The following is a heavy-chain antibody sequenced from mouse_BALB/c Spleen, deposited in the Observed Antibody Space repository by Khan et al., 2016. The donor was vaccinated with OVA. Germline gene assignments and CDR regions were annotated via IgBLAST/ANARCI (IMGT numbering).Heavy chain of an antibody. CDR1: GFSLTSYG. Sequence: QVQLKESGPGPVAPSQSLSITCTISGFSLTSYGVHWVRQPAGKGLEWLVVIWSDGRTTYNSALKSRLSISKDNSKSQVFLKVNSLQTDDTAIYYCARHVYPGYFDVWGAGTTVTVSS. D-gene: IGHD2-1*01. J-gene: IGHJ1*01. CDR2: IWSDGRT. V-gene: IGHV2-6-1*01. CDR3: ARHVYPGYFDV.